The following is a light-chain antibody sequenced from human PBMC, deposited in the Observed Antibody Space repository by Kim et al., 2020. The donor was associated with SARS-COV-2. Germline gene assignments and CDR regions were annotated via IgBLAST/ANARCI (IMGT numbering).Light chain of an antibody. J-gene: IGKJ1*01. CDR1: QSISSW. Sequence: EIQLTQSPSTLSSSAGDRATLTCRASQSISSWLAWFQQKPGKAPNLLIYKASSIDSGVPSRFSGSGSGTEFTLTISSLQPDDFATYYCQRDSGLPCTFGQGAKVDSK. CDR2: KAS. CDR3: QRDSGLPCT. V-gene: IGKV1-5*03.